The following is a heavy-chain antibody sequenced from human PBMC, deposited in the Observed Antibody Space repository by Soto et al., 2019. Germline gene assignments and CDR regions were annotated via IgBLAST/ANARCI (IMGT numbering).Heavy chain of an antibody. D-gene: IGHD1-26*01. CDR2: ISAYNGNT. CDR3: ARTEWEIPLAYFQH. V-gene: IGHV1-18*01. J-gene: IGHJ1*01. Sequence: ASVKVSCKASGYTFTSYCISWVRQAPGQGLEWMGWISAYNGNTNYAQKLQGRVTMTTDTSTSTAYMELRSLRSDDTAVYYCARTEWEIPLAYFQHWGQGTLVTVSS. CDR1: GYTFTSYC.